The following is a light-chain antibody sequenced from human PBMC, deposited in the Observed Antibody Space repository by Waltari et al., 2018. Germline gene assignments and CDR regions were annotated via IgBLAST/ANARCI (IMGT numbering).Light chain of an antibody. J-gene: IGLJ2*01. CDR2: DVG. Sequence: QSALTQPASVSGSPGQSITISCTGTSSDVGGYNYVSWYQQHPGNAPQLIIYDVGNRPSGVSNRFSGSKSGNTASLTISGLQAEDEADYYCSSYTNSSPVFGGGTKLTVL. CDR1: SSDVGGYNY. CDR3: SSYTNSSPV. V-gene: IGLV2-14*01.